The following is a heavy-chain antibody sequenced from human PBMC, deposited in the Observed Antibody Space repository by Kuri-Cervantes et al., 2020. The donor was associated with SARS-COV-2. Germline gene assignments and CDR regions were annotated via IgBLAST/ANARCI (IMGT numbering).Heavy chain of an antibody. D-gene: IGHD2-2*01. CDR2: IKSKTDGGTT. CDR1: GFTFSNAW. J-gene: IGHJ6*03. V-gene: IGHV3-15*01. CDR3: ARYSSTSVIYYYMDV. Sequence: GESLKISCAASGFTFSNAWMSWVRQAPGKGLEWVGRIKSKTDGGTTDYAAPVKGRFTISRDDSKNTLYLQMNSLRAEDTAVYYCARYSSTSVIYYYMDVWAKGPRSPSP.